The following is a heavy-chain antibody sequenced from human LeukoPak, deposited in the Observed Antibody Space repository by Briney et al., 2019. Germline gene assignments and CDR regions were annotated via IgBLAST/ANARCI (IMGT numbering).Heavy chain of an antibody. Sequence: GESLKISCKGSGYSFTSFWIGWVRQMPGKGLEWMGIIYPGDSDTTYSPSFQGQVTISVDKSISTAYIQWSILKASDTAMYYCARTAVTTRGVFDIWGQGTMVTVSS. CDR1: GYSFTSFW. CDR3: ARTAVTTRGVFDI. V-gene: IGHV5-51*01. CDR2: IYPGDSDT. D-gene: IGHD4-17*01. J-gene: IGHJ3*02.